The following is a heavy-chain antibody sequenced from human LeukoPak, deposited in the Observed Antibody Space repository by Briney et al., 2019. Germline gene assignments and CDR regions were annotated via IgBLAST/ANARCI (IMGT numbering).Heavy chain of an antibody. V-gene: IGHV4-30-4*01. J-gene: IGHJ4*02. Sequence: SQTLSLTCTVSGGSISSGDYYWSWIRQPPGKGLEWIGYIYYSGSTYYNPSLKGRVTISVDTSKNQFSLKLSSVTAADTAVYYCARDWINYGDPFYFDYWGQGTLVTVSS. CDR1: GGSISSGDYY. CDR2: IYYSGST. D-gene: IGHD4-17*01. CDR3: ARDWINYGDPFYFDY.